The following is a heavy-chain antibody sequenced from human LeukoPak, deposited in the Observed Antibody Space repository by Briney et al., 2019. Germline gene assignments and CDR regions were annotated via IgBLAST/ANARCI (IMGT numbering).Heavy chain of an antibody. V-gene: IGHV3-23*01. Sequence: GGSLRLSCAASGFTFSSYAMSSVRQAPGKGLEWVSAISGSGGSTYYAASVKGRFTISRDNSKNTLYLQMNSLRAEDTAVYHCAKDLNYVLLWFGELFLWGQGTLVTVSS. J-gene: IGHJ4*02. CDR1: GFTFSSYA. CDR3: AKDLNYVLLWFGELFL. CDR2: ISGSGGST. D-gene: IGHD3-10*01.